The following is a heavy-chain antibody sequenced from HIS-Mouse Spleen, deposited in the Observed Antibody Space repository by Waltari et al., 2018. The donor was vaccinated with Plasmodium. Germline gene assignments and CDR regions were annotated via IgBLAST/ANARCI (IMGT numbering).Heavy chain of an antibody. CDR3: ARQGIAVAGTRGAFDY. Sequence: EVQLVQSGAEVKKPGESLKISCKGSGYSFTSYWIGWVRQMPGKGLEWMGIIDPGDSDTRYSPSFQGQVTISADKSISTAYMQWSSLKASDTAMYYCARQGIAVAGTRGAFDYWGQGTLVTVSS. D-gene: IGHD6-19*01. CDR2: IDPGDSDT. V-gene: IGHV5-51*01. CDR1: GYSFTSYW. J-gene: IGHJ4*02.